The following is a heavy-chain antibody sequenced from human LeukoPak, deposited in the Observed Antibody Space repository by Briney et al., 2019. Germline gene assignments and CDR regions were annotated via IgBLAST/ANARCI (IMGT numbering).Heavy chain of an antibody. CDR3: TRQNDFRLDY. CDR1: GYTFSSYW. J-gene: IGHJ4*02. V-gene: IGHV5-51*01. Sequence: GESLKISCKGSGYTFSSYWIGWVRQMPGKGLEWMGIIYPGDSDTRYSPSLQGQVTISVDTSIGTAYLQWSSLKASDTAIYYCTRQNDFRLDYWGQGTLVTVSS. D-gene: IGHD3-3*01. CDR2: IYPGDSDT.